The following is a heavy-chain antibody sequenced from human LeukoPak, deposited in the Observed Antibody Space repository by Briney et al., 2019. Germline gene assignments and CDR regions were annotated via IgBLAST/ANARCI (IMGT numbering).Heavy chain of an antibody. J-gene: IGHJ4*02. Sequence: GGSLRLSCAASGFSFRSYGMHWVRQAPGQGLEWVAFIRNDGRDKYYAASVRGRFTISRDNSKNSLHAQMNSLRVEDTGVYYCAKDLEAGTSGYSLDYWGQGTLVSVSS. CDR2: IRNDGRDK. V-gene: IGHV3-30*02. D-gene: IGHD3-22*01. CDR1: GFSFRSYG. CDR3: AKDLEAGTSGYSLDY.